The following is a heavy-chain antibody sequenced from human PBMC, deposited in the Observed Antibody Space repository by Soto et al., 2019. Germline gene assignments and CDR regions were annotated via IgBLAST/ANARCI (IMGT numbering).Heavy chain of an antibody. J-gene: IGHJ4*02. CDR1: GGSISSGGYY. D-gene: IGHD6-19*01. CDR3: ARSDPWLALGNFDY. CDR2: IYYSGST. Sequence: PSETLSLTCTVSGGSISSGGYYWSWIRQHPGKGLEWIGYIYYSGSTYYNPSLKSRVTISVDTSKNQFSLKLSSVTAADTAVYYCARSDPWLALGNFDYWGQGTLVTVSS. V-gene: IGHV4-31*03.